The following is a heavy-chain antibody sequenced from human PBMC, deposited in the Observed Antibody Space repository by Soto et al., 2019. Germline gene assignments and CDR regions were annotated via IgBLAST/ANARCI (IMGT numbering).Heavy chain of an antibody. D-gene: IGHD6-19*01. CDR1: GGTFSSYA. V-gene: IGHV1-69*13. Sequence: GASVKVSCKASGGTFSSYAISWVRQAPGQGLEWMGGIIPIFGTANYEQKFQGRVTITADESTSTAYMELSSLRSEDTAVYYCARHSSSGWYNNWFDPWGQGTLVTVSS. J-gene: IGHJ5*02. CDR2: IIPIFGTA. CDR3: ARHSSSGWYNNWFDP.